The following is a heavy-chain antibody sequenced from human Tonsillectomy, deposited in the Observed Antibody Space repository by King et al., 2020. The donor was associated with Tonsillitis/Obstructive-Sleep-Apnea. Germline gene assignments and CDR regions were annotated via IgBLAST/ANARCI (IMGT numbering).Heavy chain of an antibody. Sequence: QLVQSGAEVKKPGASLKVSCKASGYTFTNYVVSCVRQAPGQGLEWMGGITTYNGNTDYLQKFQGRVTITQDTSTSTAYMELRRLSSDDTAVYYCARRRFLEWSGGAYYYYMDVWGKGATVTVSS. CDR1: GYTFTNYV. CDR2: ITTYNGNT. J-gene: IGHJ6*03. CDR3: ARRRFLEWSGGAYYYYMDV. V-gene: IGHV1-18*04. D-gene: IGHD3-3*01.